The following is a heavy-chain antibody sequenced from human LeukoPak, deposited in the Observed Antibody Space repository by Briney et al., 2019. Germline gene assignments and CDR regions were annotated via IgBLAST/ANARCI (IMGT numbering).Heavy chain of an antibody. CDR1: GFTVSSNY. CDR2: FYSGGRT. J-gene: IGHJ4*02. Sequence: GGSLRLSCTVSGFTVSSNYMNWVRQAPGKGLEWVSVFYSGGRTHYADSVKGRFTISRDNSKNTLYLQMNSLRAEDTAVYYCARLDSSGYRSFDYWGQGTLVTVSS. CDR3: ARLDSSGYRSFDY. V-gene: IGHV3-53*01. D-gene: IGHD3-22*01.